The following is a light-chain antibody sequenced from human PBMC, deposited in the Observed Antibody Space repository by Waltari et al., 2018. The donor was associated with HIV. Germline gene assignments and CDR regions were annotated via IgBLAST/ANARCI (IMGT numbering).Light chain of an antibody. CDR2: RHN. CDR1: SSNIGKNY. CDR3: AAWDDSLSVV. J-gene: IGLJ2*01. Sequence: QSVLTQPPSASGTPGQRVTISCSGSSSNIGKNYVYWYQQLPGAAPKLLIYRHNPRPSGVPDRFSGSKSGTSASLAISGLRSEDEADYYCAAWDDSLSVVFGGGTKLTVL. V-gene: IGLV1-47*01.